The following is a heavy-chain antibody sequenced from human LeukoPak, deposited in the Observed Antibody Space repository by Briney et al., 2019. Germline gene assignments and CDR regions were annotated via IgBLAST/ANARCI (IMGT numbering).Heavy chain of an antibody. CDR2: MYYSGST. CDR1: GGSISSGGSR. CDR3: ARYSGSYYLDY. Sequence: SETLSLTCNVSGGSISSGGSRWSWIRQPPGKGLEWIGYMYYSGSTYYNPSLKSRVTISVDTSKNQFSLKLNSVTAADTAVYYCARYSGSYYLDYWGQGTLVTVSS. D-gene: IGHD1-26*01. J-gene: IGHJ4*02. V-gene: IGHV4-30-4*08.